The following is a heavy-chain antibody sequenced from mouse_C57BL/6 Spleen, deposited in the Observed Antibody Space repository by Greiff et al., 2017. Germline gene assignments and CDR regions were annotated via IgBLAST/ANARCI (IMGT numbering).Heavy chain of an antibody. CDR3: AGVTTVVAFYFDY. Sequence: VQLQQSGAELVKPGASVKLSCTASGFNIKDYYMHWVKQRTEQGLEWIGRIDPEDGETKYAPKFQSKATITADTSSNTAYLQLSSLTAEYTAVYYCAGVTTVVAFYFDYWGQGTTLTVSS. J-gene: IGHJ2*01. V-gene: IGHV14-2*01. CDR1: GFNIKDYY. D-gene: IGHD1-1*01. CDR2: IDPEDGET.